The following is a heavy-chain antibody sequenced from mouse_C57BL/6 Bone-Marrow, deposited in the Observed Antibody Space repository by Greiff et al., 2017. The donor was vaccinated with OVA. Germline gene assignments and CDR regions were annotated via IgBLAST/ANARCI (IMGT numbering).Heavy chain of an antibody. D-gene: IGHD1-1*01. V-gene: IGHV1-63*01. CDR3: ARNYYGSSYDWYFDV. Sequence: VQLQQSGAELVRPGTSVKMSCKASGYTFTNYWIGWAKQRPGHGLEWIGDIYPGGGYTNYNEKFKGKATLTADKSSSTAYMQFSSLTSEDSAIYYCARNYYGSSYDWYFDVWGTGTTVTVSS. CDR2: IYPGGGYT. CDR1: GYTFTNYW. J-gene: IGHJ1*03.